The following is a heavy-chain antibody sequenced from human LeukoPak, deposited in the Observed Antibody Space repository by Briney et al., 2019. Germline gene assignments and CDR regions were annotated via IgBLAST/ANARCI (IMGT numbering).Heavy chain of an antibody. CDR3: ATQGRPNWFDP. Sequence: VASVTVSCKASGGTFSSYTISWVRQAPGQGLEWMGRIIPILGIANYAQKFQGRVTITADKSTSTAYMELSSLRPEDTAVYYCATQGRPNWFDPWGQGTLVTVSS. V-gene: IGHV1-69*02. J-gene: IGHJ5*02. CDR2: IIPILGIA. CDR1: GGTFSSYT. D-gene: IGHD1-26*01.